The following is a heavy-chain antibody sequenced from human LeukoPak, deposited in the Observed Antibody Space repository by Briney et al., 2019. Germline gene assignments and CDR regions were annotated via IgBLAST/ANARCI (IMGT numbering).Heavy chain of an antibody. CDR2: FDTEGGET. D-gene: IGHD3-10*01. J-gene: IGHJ1*01. CDR1: GYTLTELS. CDR3: ATYPWFGELLYGYLQH. Sequence: ASVKVSCKVSGYTLTELSMHWVRQAPGKGLEWVGGFDTEGGETIFARKFQGRVTMTEDTSPDTAYMELSSLRSEDTAVYYCATYPWFGELLYGYLQHWGQSTLVTVSS. V-gene: IGHV1-24*01.